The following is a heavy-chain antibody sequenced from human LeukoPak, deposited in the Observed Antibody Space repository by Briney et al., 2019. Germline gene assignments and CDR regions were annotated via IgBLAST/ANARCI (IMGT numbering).Heavy chain of an antibody. CDR2: IKQDGSEK. V-gene: IGHV3-7*01. Sequence: GGSLRLSCAASGFTFTSYWMSWVRQAPGKGLEWVANIKQDGSEKYYVDSVKGRFTISRDNAKNSLYLQMNSLRAEDTAVYYCAKYYDFWSGYRPTFDYWGRGTLVTVSS. J-gene: IGHJ4*02. D-gene: IGHD3-3*01. CDR3: AKYYDFWSGYRPTFDY. CDR1: GFTFTSYW.